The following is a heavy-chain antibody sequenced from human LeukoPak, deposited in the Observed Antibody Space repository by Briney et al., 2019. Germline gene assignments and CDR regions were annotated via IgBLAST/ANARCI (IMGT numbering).Heavy chain of an antibody. CDR2: IRYDGSNK. V-gene: IGHV3-30*02. Sequence: GGSLRLSCTASGLAFSSYGMHWVRQAPGKGLDWVTFIRYDGSNKYYADSVKGRFTISRDNSKNTLYLQMNSLRAEDTAVYYCAKGGLGIGYCTSTSCYTGFDYWGQGTLVTVSS. CDR1: GLAFSSYG. J-gene: IGHJ4*02. CDR3: AKGGLGIGYCTSTSCYTGFDY. D-gene: IGHD2-2*02.